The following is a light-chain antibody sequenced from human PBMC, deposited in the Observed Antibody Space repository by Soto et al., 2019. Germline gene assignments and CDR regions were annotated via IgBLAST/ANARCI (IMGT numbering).Light chain of an antibody. CDR3: QNYHLALGT. J-gene: IGKJ5*01. CDR2: GAS. Sequence: DIQMTQSPSSLSASVGDTVTITCRASQDIINHLAWYQQRPGKVPNLLIYGASTLHSGVPSRFRGSGSGTHFSLTISSLQPEDVETYYCQNYHLALGTCGQGTGLDI. CDR1: QDIINH. V-gene: IGKV1-27*01.